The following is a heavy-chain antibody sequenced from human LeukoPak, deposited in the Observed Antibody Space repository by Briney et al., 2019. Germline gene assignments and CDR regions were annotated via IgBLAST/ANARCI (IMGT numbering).Heavy chain of an antibody. D-gene: IGHD6-13*01. CDR2: IYHSGST. CDR3: ARTIQFIAAAGTLSWFDP. J-gene: IGHJ5*02. V-gene: IGHV4-30-2*01. CDR1: GGSISSGGYC. Sequence: SESLSLTWAVSGGSISSGGYCWSWIRQPPGKGLEWIGYIYHSGSTYYNPSLKSRVTISVDRSKNQFSLKLSSVTAADTAVYYCARTIQFIAAAGTLSWFDPWGQGTLVTVSS.